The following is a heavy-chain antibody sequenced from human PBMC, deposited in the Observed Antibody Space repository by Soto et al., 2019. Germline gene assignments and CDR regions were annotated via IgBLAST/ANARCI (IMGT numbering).Heavy chain of an antibody. Sequence: QVQLQESGPGLVKPSETLSLTCTVSGGSVSSDTYYWGWIRQPPGKGLEWIGYIYYSWSTNYNPPLESRATISADTSKNQFSLKLTSVTAADTAVYYCARVNYCSSSSCYWLDYWGQGSLVTVSS. CDR3: ARVNYCSSSSCYWLDY. V-gene: IGHV4-61*01. J-gene: IGHJ4*02. CDR2: IYYSWST. CDR1: GGSVSSDTYY. D-gene: IGHD2-2*01.